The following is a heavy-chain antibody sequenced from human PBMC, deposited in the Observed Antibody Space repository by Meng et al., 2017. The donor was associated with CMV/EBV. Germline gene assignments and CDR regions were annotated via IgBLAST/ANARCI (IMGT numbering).Heavy chain of an antibody. J-gene: IGHJ6*02. Sequence: GGSLRLSCAASGFTFSSYGMHWVRQAPGKGLEWVAFIRYDGSNKYYADSVKGRFTISRDNSKNTLYLQMNSLGAEDTAVYYCAKVVRDIVVVPAAMGMDVWGQGTTVTVSS. CDR3: AKVVRDIVVVPAAMGMDV. CDR2: IRYDGSNK. V-gene: IGHV3-30*02. D-gene: IGHD2-2*01. CDR1: GFTFSSYG.